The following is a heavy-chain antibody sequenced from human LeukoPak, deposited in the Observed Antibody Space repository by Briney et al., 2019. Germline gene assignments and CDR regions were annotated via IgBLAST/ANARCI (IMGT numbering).Heavy chain of an antibody. V-gene: IGHV4-34*01. CDR2: INHSGST. CDR1: GGSFSGYY. J-gene: IGHJ6*02. D-gene: IGHD3-9*01. CDR3: ARGYYDILTGYYNHYYYYGMDV. Sequence: SETLSLTCSVYGGSFSGYYWSWIRQPPGTGLEWIGEINHSGSTNYNPSLKSRVTISVDTSKNQFSLKLSSVTAADTAVYYCARGYYDILTGYYNHYYYYGMDVWGQGTTVTVSS.